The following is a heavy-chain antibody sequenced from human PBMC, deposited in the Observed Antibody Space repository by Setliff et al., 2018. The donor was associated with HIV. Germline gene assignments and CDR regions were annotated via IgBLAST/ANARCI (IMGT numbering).Heavy chain of an antibody. CDR1: GGSISSGGYY. Sequence: SETLSLTCTVSGGSISSGGYYWSWIRQHPEKGLEWIGYINYSGSTYYNPSLKSRVTISLDRSKNQFSLKLRSVTAADTAVYYCARYPADTASSDVWGKGTTVTVSS. J-gene: IGHJ6*04. CDR3: ARYPADTASSDV. CDR2: INYSGST. V-gene: IGHV4-31*03. D-gene: IGHD5-18*01.